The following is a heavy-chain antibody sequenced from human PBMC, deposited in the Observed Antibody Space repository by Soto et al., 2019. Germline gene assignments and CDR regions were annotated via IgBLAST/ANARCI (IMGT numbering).Heavy chain of an antibody. Sequence: PSETLSITCVVSGGSISSGGYSWSWIRQPPGKGLEWIGYIYHSGSTYYNPSLKSRVTISVDRSKNQFSLKLSSVTAADTAVYYCASTMVRGVILTDAFAIWGQGTMVTVSS. V-gene: IGHV4-30-2*01. CDR3: ASTMVRGVILTDAFAI. CDR1: GGSISSGGYS. J-gene: IGHJ3*02. D-gene: IGHD3-10*01. CDR2: IYHSGST.